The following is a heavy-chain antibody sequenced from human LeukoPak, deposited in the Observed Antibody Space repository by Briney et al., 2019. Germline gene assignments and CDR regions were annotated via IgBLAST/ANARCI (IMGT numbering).Heavy chain of an antibody. Sequence: ASVKVSCKASGYTFTSYYMHWVRQAPGQGLEWMGIINPSGGSTSYAQKFQGRVTMTRDMSTSTVYTELSSLRSEDTAVYYCARSPTNNWFDPWGQGTLVTVSS. CDR3: ARSPTNNWFDP. D-gene: IGHD4-11*01. J-gene: IGHJ5*02. CDR2: INPSGGST. CDR1: GYTFTSYY. V-gene: IGHV1-46*01.